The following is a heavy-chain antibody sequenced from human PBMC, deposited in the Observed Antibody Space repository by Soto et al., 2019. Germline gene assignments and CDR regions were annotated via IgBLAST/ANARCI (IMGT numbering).Heavy chain of an antibody. CDR1: GGTFSSYA. D-gene: IGHD3-16*01. CDR3: ARDREYDSPYAFYI. CDR2: IIPIFGTA. Sequence: QVQLVQSGAEVKKPGSSVKVSCKASGGTFSSYAISWVRQAPGQELEWMGGIIPIFGTANYAQKFQGRGTITADESTSTAYMELSSLRSEDTAVNYWARDREYDSPYAFYIWGQGTMVTVSS. J-gene: IGHJ3*02. V-gene: IGHV1-69*01.